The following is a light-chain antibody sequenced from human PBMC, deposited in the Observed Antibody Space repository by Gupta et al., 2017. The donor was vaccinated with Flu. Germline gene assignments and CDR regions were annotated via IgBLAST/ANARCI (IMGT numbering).Light chain of an antibody. CDR1: VLAKKY. Sequence: CSGDVLAKKYGRWFQRRPGQAPVQVIYKDIERPSGIPERFSGSSSGTTVTLTISGAQVEEEADYYCYSSADNNLVFGGGTKLTVL. CDR2: KDI. V-gene: IGLV3-27*01. CDR3: YSSADNNLV. J-gene: IGLJ2*01.